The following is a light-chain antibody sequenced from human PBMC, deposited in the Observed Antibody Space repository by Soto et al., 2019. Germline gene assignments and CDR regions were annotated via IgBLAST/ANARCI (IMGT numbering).Light chain of an antibody. Sequence: QSVLTQPPSVSGAPGQRVTISCTGSSSNIGAGYDVHWYQQLPGTAPKLLIYGNSNRPSGVPDRFSGYKSGTSASLAITGLQAEDEADYYCQFYESSLSGYVFGTGTKVTVL. CDR2: GNS. V-gene: IGLV1-40*01. CDR3: QFYESSLSGYV. CDR1: SSNIGAGYD. J-gene: IGLJ1*01.